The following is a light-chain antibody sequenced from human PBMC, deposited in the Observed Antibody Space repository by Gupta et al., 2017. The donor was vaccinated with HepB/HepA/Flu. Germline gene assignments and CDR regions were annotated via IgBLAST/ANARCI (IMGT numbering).Light chain of an antibody. V-gene: IGKV3-20*01. CDR3: HQYCDSVRT. CDR1: QHINSNS. CDR2: ALS. Sequence: DIVLTQSPRTLSFSPGERATLSCRASQHINSNSLAWYQQKFGQAPRLLIYALSTRATGIPDRFRGSGSGTDFSLGVSRTVPEHHAVYYSHQYCDSVRTFGQGTKVEAK. J-gene: IGKJ1*01.